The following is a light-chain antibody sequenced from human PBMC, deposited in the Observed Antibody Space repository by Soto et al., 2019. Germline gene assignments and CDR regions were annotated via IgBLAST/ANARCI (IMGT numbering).Light chain of an antibody. J-gene: IGKJ1*01. CDR1: QSLLHSNGYNY. CDR3: MQALQTPPT. V-gene: IGKV2-28*01. Sequence: DTVMTQSPLSLPVTPGEPASISCRSSQSLLHSNGYNYLDWYLQKPGQSPQLLIYLGSNRASGGPDRFSGSGSGTDFTLKISRVEAEDVGVYYCMQALQTPPTFGQGTKVDIK. CDR2: LGS.